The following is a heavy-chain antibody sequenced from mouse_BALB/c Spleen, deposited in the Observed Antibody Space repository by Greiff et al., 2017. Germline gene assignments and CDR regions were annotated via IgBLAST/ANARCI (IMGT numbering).Heavy chain of an antibody. J-gene: IGHJ1*01. D-gene: IGHD1-2*01. CDR2: ISDGGSYT. V-gene: IGHV5-4*02. CDR3: ARGYYGPYWYFDV. Sequence: EVKLVESGGGLVKPGGSLKLSCAASGFTFSDYYMYWVRQTPEKRLEWVATISDGGSYTYYPDSVKGRFTISRDNDKNNLYLLMSSLKSEDTAMYYCARGYYGPYWYFDVWGAGTTVTVSS. CDR1: GFTFSDYY.